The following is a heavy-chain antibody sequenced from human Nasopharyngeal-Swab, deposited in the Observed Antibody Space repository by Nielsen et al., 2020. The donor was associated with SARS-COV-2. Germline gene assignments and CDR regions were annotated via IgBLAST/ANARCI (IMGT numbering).Heavy chain of an antibody. Sequence: SETLSLTCAVYGGSFSGYYWSWIRQPPGKGLEWIGDINHSGSTNYNPFLKSRVTISVDTSKNQFSLKLSSVTAADTAVYYCARVTWVQIAAAGNDAFDIWGQGTMVTVSS. V-gene: IGHV4-34*01. D-gene: IGHD6-13*01. CDR3: ARVTWVQIAAAGNDAFDI. CDR2: INHSGST. CDR1: GGSFSGYY. J-gene: IGHJ3*02.